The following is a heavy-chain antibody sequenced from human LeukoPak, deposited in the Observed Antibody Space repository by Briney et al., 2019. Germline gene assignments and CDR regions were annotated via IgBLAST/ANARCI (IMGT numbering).Heavy chain of an antibody. CDR2: IKSKTGGGTT. Sequence: PGGSLRLSCAASGFAFSNAWMSWVRQAPGKGLEWVGRIKSKTGGGTTDYAAHVKGRFTISRDDSKNTLYLQMNSLKTEDTAVYYCTTEDYDFWSGYYYFDPWGQGTLVTVSS. D-gene: IGHD3-3*01. V-gene: IGHV3-15*01. J-gene: IGHJ5*02. CDR1: GFAFSNAW. CDR3: TTEDYDFWSGYYYFDP.